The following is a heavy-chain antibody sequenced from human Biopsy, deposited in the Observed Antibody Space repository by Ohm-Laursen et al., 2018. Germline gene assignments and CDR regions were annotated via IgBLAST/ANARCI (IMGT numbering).Heavy chain of an antibody. CDR1: GFTFNNYG. CDR3: AKDRYNYTPIGGFSMDV. D-gene: IGHD5-18*01. V-gene: IGHV3-30*18. Sequence: SLRLSCAAPGFTFNNYGMQWVRQAPGKGLEWVAFIFYDGSNTYYADSVRGRFTISRDNSRDTLYLQMSSLRAEDTAVYYCAKDRYNYTPIGGFSMDVWGQGTTVTVSS. J-gene: IGHJ6*02. CDR2: IFYDGSNT.